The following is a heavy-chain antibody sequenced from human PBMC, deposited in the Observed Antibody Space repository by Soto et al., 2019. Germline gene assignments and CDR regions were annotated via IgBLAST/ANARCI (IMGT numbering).Heavy chain of an antibody. D-gene: IGHD6-19*01. V-gene: IGHV1-2*02. J-gene: IGHJ4*02. CDR3: ARVYSSGWSPFAY. CDR1: GYTFTGYY. CDR2: INPNSGGT. Sequence: GASVKVSCKASGYTFTGYYMHWVRQAPGQGLEWMGWINPNSGGTNYAQKFQGRVTMTRDTSISTAYMELSRLRSDDTAVYYCARVYSSGWSPFAYWGQGTLVTVSS.